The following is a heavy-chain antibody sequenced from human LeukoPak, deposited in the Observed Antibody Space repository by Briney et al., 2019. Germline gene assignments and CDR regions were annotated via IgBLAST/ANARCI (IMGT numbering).Heavy chain of an antibody. Sequence: GGSLRLSCVVSGFTFSTYAMSWVRQAPGKGLEWVAFISGSGRNTYYADSVKGRFTISRDNFRNTLCLQMNSLRPDDTAIYYCAKDEGVVLSTSFDFGHWGQGTLVAVSS. D-gene: IGHD3-10*01. CDR1: GFTFSTYA. J-gene: IGHJ4*02. CDR3: AKDEGVVLSTSFDFGH. V-gene: IGHV3-23*01. CDR2: ISGSGRNT.